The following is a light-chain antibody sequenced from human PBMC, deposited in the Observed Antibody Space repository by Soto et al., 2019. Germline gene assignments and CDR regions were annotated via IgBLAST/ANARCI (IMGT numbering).Light chain of an antibody. CDR3: CSYAGSTTFV. V-gene: IGLV2-23*03. J-gene: IGLJ2*01. CDR2: EGT. CDR1: SSDVGSYNL. Sequence: QSVLTQPASVSGSPGQSITFSCTGTSSDVGSYNLVSWYQQHPGKAPKLMIYEGTKRPSGLSNHFSGSKSGNTASLTISGLQAEDEADYYCCSYAGSTTFVFGGGTKVTVL.